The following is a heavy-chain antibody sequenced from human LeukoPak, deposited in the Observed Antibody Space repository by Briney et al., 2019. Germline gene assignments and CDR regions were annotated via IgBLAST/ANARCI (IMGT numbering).Heavy chain of an antibody. J-gene: IGHJ6*03. D-gene: IGHD4-17*01. CDR2: INTNTGNP. Sequence: ASVKVSCKASGYTFTSYAMNWVRQAPGQGLEWMGWINTNTGNPTYAQGFTGRFVFSLDTSVSTAYLQISSLKAEDTAVYYCAVREEDGDYIDYYYYMDVWGKGTTVTVSS. V-gene: IGHV7-4-1*02. CDR3: AVREEDGDYIDYYYYMDV. CDR1: GYTFTSYA.